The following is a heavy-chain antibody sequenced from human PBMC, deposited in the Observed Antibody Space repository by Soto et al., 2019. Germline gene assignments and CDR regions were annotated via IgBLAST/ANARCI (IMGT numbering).Heavy chain of an antibody. Sequence: GGSLRLSCAASGFTFSSYWMSWVRQAPGKGLEWVANIKQDGSEKYYVDSVKGRFTISRDNAKNSLYLQMNSLRAEDTAVYYCARYFDSSGWRRYFDYWGQGTLVTVSS. CDR2: IKQDGSEK. CDR3: ARYFDSSGWRRYFDY. D-gene: IGHD6-19*01. V-gene: IGHV3-7*01. CDR1: GFTFSSYW. J-gene: IGHJ4*02.